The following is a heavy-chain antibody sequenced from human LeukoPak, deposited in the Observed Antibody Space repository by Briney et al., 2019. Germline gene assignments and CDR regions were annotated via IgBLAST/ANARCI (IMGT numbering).Heavy chain of an antibody. CDR3: ARVTRGYSYGVDY. D-gene: IGHD5-18*01. J-gene: IGHJ4*02. Sequence: QTGGSLRLSCAASGFTFSGYEMNWVRQAPGKGLEWVSYISSSGSTIYYADSVKGRFTISRDNAKNSLYLQMNSLRTEDTAVYYCARVTRGYSYGVDYWGQGTLVTVSS. V-gene: IGHV3-48*03. CDR2: ISSSGSTI. CDR1: GFTFSGYE.